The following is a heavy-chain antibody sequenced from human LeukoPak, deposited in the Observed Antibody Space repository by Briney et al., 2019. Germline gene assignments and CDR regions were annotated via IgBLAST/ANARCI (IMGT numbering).Heavy chain of an antibody. D-gene: IGHD2-8*01. Sequence: SETLSLTCAVYGGSFSGYYWSWIRQPPGKGLEWIGEINRSGSTNYNPSLKSRVTISVDTSKNQFSLKLSSVTAADTAVYYCARRAHGGYCTNGVCYRLYYFDYWGQGTLVTVSS. V-gene: IGHV4-34*01. CDR1: GGSFSGYY. CDR2: INRSGST. CDR3: ARRAHGGYCTNGVCYRLYYFDY. J-gene: IGHJ4*02.